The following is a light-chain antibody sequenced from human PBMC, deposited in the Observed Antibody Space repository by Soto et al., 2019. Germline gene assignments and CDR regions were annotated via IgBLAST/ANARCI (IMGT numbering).Light chain of an antibody. CDR1: QSVSSY. CDR3: QQRSNWPPIT. J-gene: IGKJ5*01. Sequence: EIVLTQSPATLSLSPGERATLSCRASQSVSSYLAWYQQKPGQAPRLLIYDASNRATGIPARLSGSGSGTDFTLTISSLEPEDFAVYYCQQRSNWPPITFGQGTRWRL. V-gene: IGKV3-11*01. CDR2: DAS.